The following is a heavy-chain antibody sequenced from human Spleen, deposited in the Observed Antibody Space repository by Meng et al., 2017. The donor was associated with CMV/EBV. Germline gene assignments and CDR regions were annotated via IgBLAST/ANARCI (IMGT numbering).Heavy chain of an antibody. D-gene: IGHD2-8*01. CDR1: GFTFSSYA. CDR3: AKDYREGWALGYCTTGVCYKDY. CDR2: ISGSGGST. J-gene: IGHJ4*02. Sequence: GESLKISCAASGFTFSSYAMSWVRQAPGKGLEWVSAISGSGGSTYYADSVKGRFTISRDNSKNTLYLQMDSLRAEDTAVYYCAKDYREGWALGYCTTGVCYKDYWGQGTLVTVSS. V-gene: IGHV3-23*01.